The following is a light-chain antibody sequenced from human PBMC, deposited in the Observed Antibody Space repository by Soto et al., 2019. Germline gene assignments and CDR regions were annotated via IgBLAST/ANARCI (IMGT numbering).Light chain of an antibody. Sequence: QSVRTQPPSASGCPGQSVSISCIRGSGDVGNYNYVSWYQQHPGKAPKLMIYEVSKRPSGVPDRFSGSKSGNTASLTVSGLQTDDEADYYCSSYAGSNNYVFGTGTKVTVL. J-gene: IGLJ1*01. CDR2: EVS. CDR3: SSYAGSNNYV. CDR1: SGDVGNYNY. V-gene: IGLV2-8*01.